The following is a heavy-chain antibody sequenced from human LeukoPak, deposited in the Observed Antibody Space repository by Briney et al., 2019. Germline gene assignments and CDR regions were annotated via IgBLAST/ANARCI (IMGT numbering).Heavy chain of an antibody. CDR2: IDDSGANT. CDR1: GFTFSTYA. CDR3: ARISEYSSTGY. D-gene: IGHD2-2*01. V-gene: IGHV3-23*01. J-gene: IGHJ4*02. Sequence: GGSLRLSCAASGFTFSTYAFNWVRQAPGKGLEWVSAIDDSGANTFYADSVKGRFTSSRDNSKNTLYLQMNSLRAEDTALYFCARISEYSSTGYWGQGTLVTVSS.